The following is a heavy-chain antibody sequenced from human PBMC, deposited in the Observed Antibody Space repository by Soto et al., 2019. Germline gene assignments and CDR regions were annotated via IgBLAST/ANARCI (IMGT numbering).Heavy chain of an antibody. V-gene: IGHV3-15*01. J-gene: IGHJ4*02. CDR1: GFTFSNAW. D-gene: IGHD6-19*01. CDR3: TTDPSSGWYIGSFDY. CDR2: IKSKTDGGTT. Sequence: GGSLRLSCAASGFTFSNAWMRWVRQAPGKGLEWVGRIKSKTDGGTTDYAAPVKARFTISRDDSKNTLYLQMNSLKTEDTAVYYCTTDPSSGWYIGSFDYWGQGTMVTFS.